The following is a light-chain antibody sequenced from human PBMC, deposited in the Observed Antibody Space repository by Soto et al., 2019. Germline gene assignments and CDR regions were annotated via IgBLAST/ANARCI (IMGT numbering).Light chain of an antibody. Sequence: QPVLTQPPSASGTPGQRVTISCSGSNSNIGGNTVNWFQQLPGAAPKLLIYSNNQRPSGVPDRFSGSKSGTSASLAISGLQSEDEADYYCATWDDTLNEVFGTGTKVTVL. CDR3: ATWDDTLNEV. V-gene: IGLV1-44*01. J-gene: IGLJ1*01. CDR2: SNN. CDR1: NSNIGGNT.